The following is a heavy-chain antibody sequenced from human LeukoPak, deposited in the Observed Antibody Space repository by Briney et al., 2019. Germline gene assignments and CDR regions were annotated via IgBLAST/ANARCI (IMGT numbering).Heavy chain of an antibody. Sequence: GASVKVSCKASGGTFSSYAISWVRRAPGQGLEWMGRIIPIFGTANYAQKFQGRVTITTDESTSTAYMELSSLRSEDTAVYYCARERRGVITFGGVIDPGWFDPWGQGTLVTVSS. CDR1: GGTFSSYA. V-gene: IGHV1-69*05. CDR3: ARERRGVITFGGVIDPGWFDP. D-gene: IGHD3-16*02. J-gene: IGHJ5*02. CDR2: IIPIFGTA.